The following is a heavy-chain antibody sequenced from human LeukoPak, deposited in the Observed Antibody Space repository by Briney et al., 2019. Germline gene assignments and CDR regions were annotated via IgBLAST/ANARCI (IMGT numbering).Heavy chain of an antibody. D-gene: IGHD6-19*01. J-gene: IGHJ4*02. CDR2: ISSSSSYI. CDR3: ARGSASGSMTD. CDR1: GFTFSSYS. Sequence: MSGGSLRLSCAASGFTFSSYSMNWVRQAPGKGLEWVSFISSSSSYIYYADSVKGRFTISRDNAKNSLYLQMNSLRAEDTAVYYCARGSASGSMTDWGQGTLVTVSS. V-gene: IGHV3-21*01.